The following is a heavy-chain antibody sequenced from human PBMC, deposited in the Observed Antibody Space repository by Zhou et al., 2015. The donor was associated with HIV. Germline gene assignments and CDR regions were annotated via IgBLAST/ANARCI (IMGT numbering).Heavy chain of an antibody. V-gene: IGHV1-69*01. Sequence: QVQLVQSGAEVKKPGSSVKVSCKASGGTFSSYAISWVRQAPGQGLEWMGGIIPIFGTANYAQKFQGRVTITADESTSTAYMELSSLRSEDTAVYYCARVASSSWSTTYYYYGMDVWGQGTTVTVSS. CDR3: ARVASSSWSTTYYYYGMDV. D-gene: IGHD6-13*01. CDR1: GGTFSSYA. CDR2: IIPIFGTA. J-gene: IGHJ6*02.